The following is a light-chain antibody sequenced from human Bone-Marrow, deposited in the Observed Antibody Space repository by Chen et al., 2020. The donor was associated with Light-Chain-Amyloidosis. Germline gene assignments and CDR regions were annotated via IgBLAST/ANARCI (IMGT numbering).Light chain of an antibody. V-gene: IGLV1-47*01. CDR1: RSNIGSNY. J-gene: IGLJ1*01. CDR2: RNN. Sequence: QSVLTQPPSASGTPGQRVTVSYSGSRSNIGSNYVYWYQQLTGTAPPLLIHRNNQRPSGVPDRLSASKSGTSAFLAISGLRSEDEADYYCAAWDGSLSGYVFGTGTKVIVL. CDR3: AAWDGSLSGYV.